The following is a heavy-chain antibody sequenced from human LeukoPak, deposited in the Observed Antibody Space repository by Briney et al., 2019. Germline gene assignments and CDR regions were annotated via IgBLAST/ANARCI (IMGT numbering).Heavy chain of an antibody. Sequence: GSLRLSCAASGFTFSSYAMSWVRQAPGKGLEWVSAISGSGGSTYYADSVKGRFTISRDNSKNTLYLQMNSLRAEDTAVYYCAKGYYDFWSGYSSPFDYWGQGTLVTVSS. CDR1: GFTFSSYA. D-gene: IGHD3-3*01. V-gene: IGHV3-23*01. CDR2: ISGSGGST. CDR3: AKGYYDFWSGYSSPFDY. J-gene: IGHJ4*02.